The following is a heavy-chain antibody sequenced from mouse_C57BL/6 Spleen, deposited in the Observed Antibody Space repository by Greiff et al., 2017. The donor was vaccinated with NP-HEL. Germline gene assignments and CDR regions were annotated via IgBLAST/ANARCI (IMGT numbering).Heavy chain of an antibody. CDR2: IDPSDSYT. J-gene: IGHJ3*01. CDR1: GYTFTSYW. Sequence: VQLQQPGAELVKPGASVKLSCKASGYTFTSYWMQWVKQRPGQGLEWIGEIDPSDSYTNYNQKFKGKATLPVDTSSSTAYMQLSSLTSEDSAVYYCAREGTYGSSPWFAYWGQGTLVTVSA. D-gene: IGHD1-1*01. CDR3: AREGTYGSSPWFAY. V-gene: IGHV1-50*01.